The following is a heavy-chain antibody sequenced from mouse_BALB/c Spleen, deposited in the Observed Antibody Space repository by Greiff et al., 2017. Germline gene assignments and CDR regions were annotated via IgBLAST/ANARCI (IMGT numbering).Heavy chain of an antibody. CDR1: GFTFSSYA. CDR3: ARGPGDYYGSSYGY. Sequence: EVKLMESGGGLVKPGGSLKLSCAASGFTFSSYAMSWVRQTPDKRLELVATINSNGGSTYYPDSVKGRFTISRDNAKNTLYLQMSSLKSEDTAMYYCARGPGDYYGSSYGYWGQGTTLTVSS. J-gene: IGHJ2*01. V-gene: IGHV5-6-3*01. CDR2: INSNGGST. D-gene: IGHD1-1*01.